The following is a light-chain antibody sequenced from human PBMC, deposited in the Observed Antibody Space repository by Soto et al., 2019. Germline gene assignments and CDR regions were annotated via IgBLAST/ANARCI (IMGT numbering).Light chain of an antibody. J-gene: IGLJ1*01. CDR1: SSDVGGYNY. CDR3: SSYTSTSTLV. CDR2: EVT. V-gene: IGLV2-14*01. Sequence: QSVLTQPASVSGSPGQSITISCTGTSSDVGGYNYVAWYQQHPDKAPKLMIFEVTNRPSGASDRFSGSKSGNTASLTISGLQAEDEADYYCSSYTSTSTLVFGTGTKVTVL.